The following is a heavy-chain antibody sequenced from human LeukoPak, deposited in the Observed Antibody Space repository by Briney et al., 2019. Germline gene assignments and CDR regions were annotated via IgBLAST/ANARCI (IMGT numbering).Heavy chain of an antibody. D-gene: IGHD5-24*01. Sequence: ASVKVSCKASGYTFTSYYMHWVRQAPGQGLECMGIINPSGGSTSYAQKFQGRVTMTRDMSTSTVYMELSSLRSEDTAVYYCAREMATIMSLTYWGQGTLVTVSS. CDR3: AREMATIMSLTY. J-gene: IGHJ4*02. V-gene: IGHV1-46*01. CDR1: GYTFTSYY. CDR2: INPSGGST.